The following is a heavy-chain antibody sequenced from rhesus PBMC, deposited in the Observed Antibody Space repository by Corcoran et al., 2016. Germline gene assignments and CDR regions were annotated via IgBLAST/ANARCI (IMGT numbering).Heavy chain of an antibody. D-gene: IGHD1-44*01. CDR3: ARHGEPMFDY. Sequence: QVQLQESGPGLVEPSETLSLTCPVSGASLSRNWWSWIRQPPGKGLEWIGEINANSGSTNYNPSLKSRLTISKDASKNQVSLRLSFVTAADTAIYYCARHGEPMFDYWGQGVLVTISS. CDR1: GASLSRNW. CDR2: INANSGST. V-gene: IGHV4-80*01. J-gene: IGHJ4*01.